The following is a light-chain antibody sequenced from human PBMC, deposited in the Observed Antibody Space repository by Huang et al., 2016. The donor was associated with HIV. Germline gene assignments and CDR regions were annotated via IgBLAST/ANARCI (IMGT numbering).Light chain of an antibody. CDR1: QDIGKY. J-gene: IGKJ1*01. V-gene: IGKV1-33*01. CDR3: QHYDSLPPWT. Sequence: DIQMTQSPSSLSASVGDRVTITCQASQDIGKYLNWYQQKPGQVPKLLIFDASNLETGGPSRFSGSGSGTDFTFTITTLQPEDIATYYCQHYDSLPPWTFGQGTRVQI. CDR2: DAS.